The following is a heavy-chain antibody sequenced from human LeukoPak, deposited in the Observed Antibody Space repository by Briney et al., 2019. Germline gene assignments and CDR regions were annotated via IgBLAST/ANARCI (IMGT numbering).Heavy chain of an antibody. V-gene: IGHV3-21*01. CDR2: ISSSSSYI. Sequence: GGSLRLSCAASGFTFSSYSMNWVRQAPGKGLEWVSSISSSSSYIYYADSVKGRFTISRDNAKNSLYLQMNSLRAEDTAVYYCAREGLRYFDWLSDPHYYGMDVWGQGTTVTVSS. CDR3: AREGLRYFDWLSDPHYYGMDV. D-gene: IGHD3-9*01. J-gene: IGHJ6*02. CDR1: GFTFSSYS.